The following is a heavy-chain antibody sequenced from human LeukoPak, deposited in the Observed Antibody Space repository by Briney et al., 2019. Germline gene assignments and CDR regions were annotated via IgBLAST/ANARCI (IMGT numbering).Heavy chain of an antibody. CDR3: ARRYYYDSSGLYFDY. D-gene: IGHD3-22*01. V-gene: IGHV4-39*01. Sequence: PSETLSLTCTVSGGSISSSSYYWGWIRQPPGKGLEWIGSIYYSGSTYYNPSLKSRVTISVDTSKNQFSLKLSSVTAADTAVYYCARRYYYDSSGLYFDYWGQGTLVTVSS. CDR1: GGSISSSSYY. CDR2: IYYSGST. J-gene: IGHJ4*02.